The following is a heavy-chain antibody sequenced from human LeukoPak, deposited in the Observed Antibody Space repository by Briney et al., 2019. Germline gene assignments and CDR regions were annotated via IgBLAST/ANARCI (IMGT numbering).Heavy chain of an antibody. Sequence: PSETLSLTCTVSGGSISSSSYYWGWIRQPPGKGLEWIGSIYYSGSTYYNPSLKSRVTISVDTSKNQFSLKLSSVTAADTAVYYCARHGRLGATTEVGFGAFDIWGQGTMVTVSS. V-gene: IGHV4-39*01. CDR2: IYYSGST. CDR1: GGSISSSSYY. CDR3: ARHGRLGATTEVGFGAFDI. J-gene: IGHJ3*02. D-gene: IGHD1-26*01.